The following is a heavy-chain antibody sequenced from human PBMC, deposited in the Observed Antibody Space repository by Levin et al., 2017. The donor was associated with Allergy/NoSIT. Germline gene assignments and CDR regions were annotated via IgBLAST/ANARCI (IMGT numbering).Heavy chain of an antibody. J-gene: IGHJ6*02. V-gene: IGHV1-8*01. D-gene: IGHD3-3*01. CDR2: MNPNSGNT. Sequence: ASVKVSCKASGYTFTSYDINWVRQATGQGLEWMGWMNPNSGNTGYAQKFQGRVTMTRNTSISTAYMELSSLRSEDTAVYYCARSGFFRYDFWRGYARGGMDVWGQGTTVTVSS. CDR3: ARSGFFRYDFWRGYARGGMDV. CDR1: GYTFTSYD.